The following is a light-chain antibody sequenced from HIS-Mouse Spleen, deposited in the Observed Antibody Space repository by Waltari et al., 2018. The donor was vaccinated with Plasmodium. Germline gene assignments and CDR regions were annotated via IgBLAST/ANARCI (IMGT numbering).Light chain of an antibody. CDR3: MIWHSSAWV. J-gene: IGLJ3*02. CDR2: YKSDSDK. CDR1: RGINVGTHR. V-gene: IGLV5-45*03. Sequence: QAVLTQPSSLSASPGASASLTCTLRRGINVGTHRIYWYQQKPGSPPQYLLRYKSDSDKQQGSGVPSRFSGSKDASANAGILLISGLQSEDEADYYCMIWHSSAWVFGGGTKLTVL.